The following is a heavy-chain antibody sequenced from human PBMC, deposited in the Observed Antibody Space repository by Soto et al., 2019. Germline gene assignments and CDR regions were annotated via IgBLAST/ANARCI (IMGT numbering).Heavy chain of an antibody. CDR2: IIPIFGTA. J-gene: IGHJ4*02. Sequence: EASVKVSYKASGGTFSSYAISWVRQAPGQGLEWMGGIIPIFGTANYAQKFQGRVTITADESTSTAYMELSSLRSEDTAVYYCARGAYYYDSSGYQTALIDYWGQGTLVTVSS. D-gene: IGHD3-22*01. CDR1: GGTFSSYA. V-gene: IGHV1-69*13. CDR3: ARGAYYYDSSGYQTALIDY.